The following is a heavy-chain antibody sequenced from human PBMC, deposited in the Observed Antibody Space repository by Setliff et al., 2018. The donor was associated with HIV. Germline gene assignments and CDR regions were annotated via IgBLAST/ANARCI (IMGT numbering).Heavy chain of an antibody. D-gene: IGHD3-16*02. V-gene: IGHV4-59*01. CDR1: GGSISSDY. CDR3: AGAITFGGVIVH. Sequence: PSETLSLTCTVSGGSISSDYWSWIRQPPGQGLEWLGYIYYSGSTNYNPSLKSRVTISVDTSKNQFSLKLSSVTAADTAVYYCAGAITFGGVIVHWGQGTLVTVSS. CDR2: IYYSGST. J-gene: IGHJ4*02.